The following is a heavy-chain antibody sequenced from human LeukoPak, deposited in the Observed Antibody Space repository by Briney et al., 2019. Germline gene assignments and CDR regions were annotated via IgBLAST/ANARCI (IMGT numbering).Heavy chain of an antibody. Sequence: GGSLRLSCSASGFTFSTCFMHWVRQAPGKGLEYVSAISSNGGSTYYADSVKGRFTISRDNSKNTLYLQMSSLRAEDTAVYHCVKDDSYYYDSSGYPHWGQGTLVTDPS. CDR3: VKDDSYYYDSSGYPH. D-gene: IGHD3-22*01. V-gene: IGHV3-64D*09. CDR2: ISSNGGST. J-gene: IGHJ4*02. CDR1: GFTFSTCF.